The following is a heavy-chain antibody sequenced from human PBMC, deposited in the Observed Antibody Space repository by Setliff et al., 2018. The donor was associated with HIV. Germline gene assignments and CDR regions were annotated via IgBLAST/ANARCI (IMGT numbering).Heavy chain of an antibody. CDR3: ASRIYYYDSNNFLREEGFDP. J-gene: IGHJ5*02. Sequence: SETLSLTCTVSGYSISSNYYWGWIRQSPGKGLEWIGSIYQGGTTYYNPSLKSRVTISIDTSKNQFSLNLTSVTAADTAVYYCASRIYYYDSNNFLREEGFDPWGQGTLVTVSS. CDR2: IYQGGTT. V-gene: IGHV4-38-2*02. CDR1: GYSISSNYY. D-gene: IGHD3-22*01.